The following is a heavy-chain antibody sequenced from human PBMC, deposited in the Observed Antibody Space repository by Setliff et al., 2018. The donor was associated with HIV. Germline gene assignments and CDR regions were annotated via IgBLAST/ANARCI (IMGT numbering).Heavy chain of an antibody. CDR2: FDPQYDKT. V-gene: IGHV1-24*01. Sequence: ASVKVSCKVSGYTLTELSIHWVRQAPGKGLEWMGGFDPQYDKTFYAQKFQGRVTMSEDTSTDTAYMELSSLRSEDTAVYYCATRAYDSRGYLRSRVSGAAFDIWGQGTMVTVAS. D-gene: IGHD3-22*01. CDR3: ATRAYDSRGYLRSRVSGAAFDI. CDR1: GYTLTELS. J-gene: IGHJ3*02.